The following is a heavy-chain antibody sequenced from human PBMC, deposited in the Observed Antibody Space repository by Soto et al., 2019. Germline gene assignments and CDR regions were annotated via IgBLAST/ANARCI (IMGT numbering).Heavy chain of an antibody. CDR2: ISSSSSYI. CDR3: ARESRSPWPVAVAGDFDY. V-gene: IGHV3-21*01. Sequence: GGSLRLSCAASGFTFSSYSMNWVRQAPGKGLEWVSSISSSSSYIYYADSVKGRFTISRDNAKNSLYLQMNSLRAEDTAVYYCARESRSPWPVAVAGDFDYWGQGTLVTVSS. J-gene: IGHJ4*02. D-gene: IGHD6-19*01. CDR1: GFTFSSYS.